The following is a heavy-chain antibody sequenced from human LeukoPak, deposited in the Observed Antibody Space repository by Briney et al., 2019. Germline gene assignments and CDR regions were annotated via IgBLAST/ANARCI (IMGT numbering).Heavy chain of an antibody. CDR3: ASEGIAARTALAPLDY. V-gene: IGHV3-21*01. CDR2: ISSSSSYI. Sequence: PGGSLRLSCAASGFTFSSYWMSWVRQAPGKGLEWVSSISSSSSYIYYADSVKGRFTISRDNAKNSLYLQMNSLRAEDTAVYYCASEGIAARTALAPLDYWGQGTLVTVSS. D-gene: IGHD6-6*01. CDR1: GFTFSSYW. J-gene: IGHJ4*02.